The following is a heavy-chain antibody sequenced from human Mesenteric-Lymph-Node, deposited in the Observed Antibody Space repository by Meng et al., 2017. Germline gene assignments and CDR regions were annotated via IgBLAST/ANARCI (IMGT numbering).Heavy chain of an antibody. CDR2: IHPGDSDS. CDR3: ARFGGSSLSKNWFDL. Sequence: GESLKISCTGSGYKFTTYWIGWVRQMPGKGLEWMGIIHPGDSDSRYRPSFQGQVTISDDNSISTAYLQWSSLKASDTAMYYCARFGGSSLSKNWFDLWGQGTLVTVSS. J-gene: IGHJ5*02. V-gene: IGHV5-51*01. CDR1: GYKFTTYW. D-gene: IGHD6-13*01.